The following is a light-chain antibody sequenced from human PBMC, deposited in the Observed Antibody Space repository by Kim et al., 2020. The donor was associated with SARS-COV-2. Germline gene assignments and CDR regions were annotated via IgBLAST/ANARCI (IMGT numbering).Light chain of an antibody. J-gene: IGKJ1*01. CDR3: QKYNSAPWT. CDR1: QGISNS. V-gene: IGKV1-27*01. Sequence: ASVGARVAIHCRASQGISNSVAWYQQEPGKGPKVLIYDASTLQSVVLSQFSDSGSGTDFTLTISSLQPEDVATYYCQKYNSAPWTLGQGTKVDIK. CDR2: DAS.